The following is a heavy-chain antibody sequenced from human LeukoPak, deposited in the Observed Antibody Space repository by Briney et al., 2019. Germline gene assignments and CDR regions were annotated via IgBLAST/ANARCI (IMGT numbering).Heavy chain of an antibody. J-gene: IGHJ4*02. CDR3: ARDHPDY. Sequence: GGSLRLSCAASGFTFSTYAMHWVRQAPGRGLDWVAFISYDGSDKDYADSVKGRFTISRDNSKNTLYLQMNSLRAEDTAVYYCARDHPDYWGQGTLVTVSS. CDR1: GFTFSTYA. V-gene: IGHV3-30*04. CDR2: ISYDGSDK.